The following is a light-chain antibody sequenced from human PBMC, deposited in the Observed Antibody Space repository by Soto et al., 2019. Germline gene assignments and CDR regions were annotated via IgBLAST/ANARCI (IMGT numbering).Light chain of an antibody. CDR1: QSISSW. J-gene: IGKJ1*01. CDR2: KPS. V-gene: IGKV1-5*03. Sequence: DIQMTQSPSTLSASVGDRVTITCRASQSISSWLAWYQQKPGQAPKLLIYKPSTLQSGVPSRFRGSGSGTEFTLAISSLQPDDSATYYCQQYNDNWTFGQGTKVDIK. CDR3: QQYNDNWT.